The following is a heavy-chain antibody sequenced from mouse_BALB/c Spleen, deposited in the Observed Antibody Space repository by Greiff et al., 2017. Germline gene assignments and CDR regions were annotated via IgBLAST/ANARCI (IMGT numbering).Heavy chain of an antibody. CDR2: FYPGSGSI. CDR1: GYTFTEYI. D-gene: IGHD2-10*02. J-gene: IGHJ4*01. V-gene: IGHV1-62-2*01. Sequence: VKLQESGAELVKPGASVKLSCKASGYTFTEYIIHWVKQRSGQGLEWIGWFYPGSGSIKYNEKFKDKATLTADKSSSTVYMELSRLTSEDSAVYFCARHAYGNYVNYYAMDYWGQGTSVTVSS. CDR3: ARHAYGNYVNYYAMDY.